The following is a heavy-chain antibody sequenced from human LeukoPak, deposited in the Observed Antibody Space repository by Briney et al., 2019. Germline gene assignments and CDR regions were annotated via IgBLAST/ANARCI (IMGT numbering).Heavy chain of an antibody. CDR3: ARYDILTGYWYPGYMNV. CDR2: LYHSGIT. V-gene: IGHV4-38-2*02. J-gene: IGHJ6*03. Sequence: SETLSLTCTVSGYSISSGYYWGWIRQTPGKGLEWIGSLYHSGITYYNPSLKSRLTISVDTSKNQFSLKLTSVTAADTAVYYCARYDILTGYWYPGYMNVWGKGSTVTISS. CDR1: GYSISSGYY. D-gene: IGHD3-9*01.